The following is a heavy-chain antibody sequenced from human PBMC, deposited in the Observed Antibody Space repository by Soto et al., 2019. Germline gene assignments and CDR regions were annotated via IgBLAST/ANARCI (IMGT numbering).Heavy chain of an antibody. J-gene: IGHJ6*02. Sequence: GGSLRLSCAADGFTFSNHAMSWVRQAPGKGLEWVSTISGSGGTIYYADSVKGRFTISRDNSKNALWLQMNSLRAEDTALYYCAKGSGNIRPYGMDVWGQGTTVTVSS. CDR2: ISGSGGTI. CDR1: GFTFSNHA. V-gene: IGHV3-23*01. CDR3: AKGSGNIRPYGMDV.